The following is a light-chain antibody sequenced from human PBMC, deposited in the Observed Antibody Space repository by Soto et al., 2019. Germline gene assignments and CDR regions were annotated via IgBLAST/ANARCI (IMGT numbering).Light chain of an antibody. Sequence: VLTQPPSASGPPGQRVTISCSGSSSNIGSNTVNWYQQLPGTAPKLLIYSNNQRPSGVPDRFSGSKSGTSASLAISGLQSEDEADYYCAAWDDSLNVVFGGGTKLTVL. CDR3: AAWDDSLNVV. V-gene: IGLV1-44*01. CDR1: SSNIGSNT. J-gene: IGLJ2*01. CDR2: SNN.